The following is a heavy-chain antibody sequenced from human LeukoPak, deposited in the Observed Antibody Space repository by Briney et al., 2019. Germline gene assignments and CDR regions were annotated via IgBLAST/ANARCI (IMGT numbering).Heavy chain of an antibody. CDR3: ARHLGSAISPVGYCDY. CDR1: GYSFTSYW. Sequence: GESLKISCKGSGYSFTSYWIGWVRQMPGKGLEWMGIICPGDSDTRYSPSFQGQVTISADKSISTAYLQWSSLKASDTAMYYCARHLGSAISPVGYCDYWGQGTLVTVSS. J-gene: IGHJ4*02. CDR2: ICPGDSDT. D-gene: IGHD7-27*01. V-gene: IGHV5-51*01.